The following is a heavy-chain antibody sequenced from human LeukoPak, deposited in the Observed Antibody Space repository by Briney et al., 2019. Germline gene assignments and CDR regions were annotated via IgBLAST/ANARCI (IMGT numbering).Heavy chain of an antibody. V-gene: IGHV4-30-4*01. J-gene: IGHJ4*02. Sequence: SQTLSLTCTVSGGSISSGDYYWSWIRQPPGKGLEWIGYIYYSGSTYYNPSLKSRVTISVDTSKNQFSLKLSSVTAADTAVYYCARALDRVVVPDYWGRGTLVTVSS. D-gene: IGHD2-15*01. CDR3: ARALDRVVVPDY. CDR1: GGSISSGDYY. CDR2: IYYSGST.